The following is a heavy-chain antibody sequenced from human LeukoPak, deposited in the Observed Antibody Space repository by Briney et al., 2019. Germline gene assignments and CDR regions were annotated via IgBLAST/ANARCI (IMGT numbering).Heavy chain of an antibody. V-gene: IGHV3-74*01. CDR1: GFTFSNYW. Sequence: GGSLRLSCAASGFTFSNYWMHWVRQAPGKGLVWVSRINSDGSSTSYADSVKGRFTISRDNTKNTLYLQMNSLRAEDTAVYYCAKALTSGWYLDAFNIWGQGTMVTVSS. J-gene: IGHJ3*02. CDR3: AKALTSGWYLDAFNI. D-gene: IGHD6-19*01. CDR2: INSDGSST.